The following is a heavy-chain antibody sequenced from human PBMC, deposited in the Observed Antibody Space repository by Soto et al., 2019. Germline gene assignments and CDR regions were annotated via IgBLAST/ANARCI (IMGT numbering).Heavy chain of an antibody. J-gene: IGHJ4*02. CDR2: IYYSGST. Sequence: SETLSLTCTVSGGSISSYYWNWIRQPPGEGLEWIGYIYYSGSTNYNPSLKSRVTILLDTSKNQFSLKLSSVTAADTAVYYCARGRAEDYDILTAYYTYYFDYWGQGTLVTVSS. CDR3: ARGRAEDYDILTAYYTYYFDY. V-gene: IGHV4-59*01. CDR1: GGSISSYY. D-gene: IGHD3-9*01.